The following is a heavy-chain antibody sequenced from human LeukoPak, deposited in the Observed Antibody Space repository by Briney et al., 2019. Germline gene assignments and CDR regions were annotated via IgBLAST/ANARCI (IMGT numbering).Heavy chain of an antibody. CDR3: ARTVVTARPYCFDY. D-gene: IGHD2-21*02. CDR2: ISGSGGST. J-gene: IGHJ4*02. Sequence: GGSLRLSCAASGFTFSSYAMSWVRQAPGXGLEWASAISGSGGSTYYADSVKGRFTISRDNSKNTLYLQMNSLRAEDTAVYYCARTVVTARPYCFDYWGQGTLVTVSS. V-gene: IGHV3-23*01. CDR1: GFTFSSYA.